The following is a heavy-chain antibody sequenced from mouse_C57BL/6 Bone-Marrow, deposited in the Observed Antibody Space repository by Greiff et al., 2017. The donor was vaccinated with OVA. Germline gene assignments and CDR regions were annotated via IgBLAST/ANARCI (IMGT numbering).Heavy chain of an antibody. CDR2: IFPGSGST. Sequence: VQLQQSGPELVKPGASVKISCKASGYTFTDYYINWVKQRPGQGLEWIGWIFPGSGSTYYNEKFKGKATLTVDKSSSTAYMLLSSLTSEDSAVYFGARWGDGYLKWFAYWGQGTLVTVSA. CDR3: ARWGDGYLKWFAY. V-gene: IGHV1-75*01. J-gene: IGHJ3*01. D-gene: IGHD2-3*01. CDR1: GYTFTDYY.